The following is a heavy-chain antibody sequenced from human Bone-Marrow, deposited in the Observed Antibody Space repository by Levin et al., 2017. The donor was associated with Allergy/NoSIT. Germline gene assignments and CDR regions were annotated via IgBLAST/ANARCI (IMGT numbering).Heavy chain of an antibody. CDR1: GFTFSNYW. CDR3: AREMTTIATYDS. CDR2: IKQDGNEK. J-gene: IGHJ4*02. V-gene: IGHV3-7*01. Sequence: QPGGSLRLSCAASGFTFSNYWMNWVRQAPGKGPEWVANIKQDGNEKYYLDSVKGRFTISRDNTQNSLYLQMNSLRAEDTAVYYCAREMTTIATYDSWGQGTLVSVSS. D-gene: IGHD4-11*01.